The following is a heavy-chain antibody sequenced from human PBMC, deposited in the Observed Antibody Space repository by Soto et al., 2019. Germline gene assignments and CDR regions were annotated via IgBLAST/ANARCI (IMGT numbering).Heavy chain of an antibody. J-gene: IGHJ3*02. CDR2: ISSSSSYI. CDR1: GFTFSSYS. V-gene: IGHV3-21*01. D-gene: IGHD2-2*01. CDR3: ARVRKVGYCSSTSCPEGTFDI. Sequence: GGSLRLSCAASGFTFSSYSMNWVRQAPGKGLEWVSSISSSSSYIYYADSVKGRFTISSDNAKNSLYLQMNSLRAEDTAVYYCARVRKVGYCSSTSCPEGTFDIWGQGTMVTVSS.